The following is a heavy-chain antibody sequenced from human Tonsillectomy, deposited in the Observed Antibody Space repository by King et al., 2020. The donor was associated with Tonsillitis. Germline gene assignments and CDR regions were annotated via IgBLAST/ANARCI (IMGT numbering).Heavy chain of an antibody. CDR1: GYNFTSYW. CDR3: ARLARGGYKFFDY. D-gene: IGHD5-24*01. Sequence: EQQLVQSGAEMKKPGESLKISCKASGYNFTSYWIGWVRQMPGEGLEWMGIIYPDDSDTRYSPSFQGQVTISADKSISTAYLQWSSLKASDTAKYYCARLARGGYKFFDYWGQGTLVTVSS. V-gene: IGHV5-51*03. CDR2: IYPDDSDT. J-gene: IGHJ4*02.